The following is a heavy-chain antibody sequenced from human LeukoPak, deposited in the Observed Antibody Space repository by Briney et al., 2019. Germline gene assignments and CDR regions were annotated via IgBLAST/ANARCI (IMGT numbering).Heavy chain of an antibody. J-gene: IGHJ5*02. V-gene: IGHV4-4*07. CDR3: AMQTSTMLDP. D-gene: IGHD2/OR15-2a*01. CDR1: GASSSSCY. Sequence: KPSETLSLTCTVSGASSSSCYWSWIRQPAGKGLEWIGRIYYTGRTNYNPSLKSRVTMSVDTSKNQFSLRVNSVTAADTAVYYCAMQTSTMLDPWGQGTLVTVSS. CDR2: IYYTGRT.